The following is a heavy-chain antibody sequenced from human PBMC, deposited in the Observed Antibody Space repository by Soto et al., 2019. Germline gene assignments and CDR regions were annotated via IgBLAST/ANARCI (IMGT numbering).Heavy chain of an antibody. J-gene: IGHJ4*02. D-gene: IGHD2-21*01. V-gene: IGHV1-69*13. CDR1: GGTFSSYA. CDR2: IIPIFGTA. Sequence: SVKVSCKASGGTFSSYAISWVRQAPGQGLEWMGGIIPIFGTANYAQKFQGRVTITADESTSTAYMELSSLRSEDTAVYYCARPGRDCYNAPFDYWGQGTLVTVSS. CDR3: ARPGRDCYNAPFDY.